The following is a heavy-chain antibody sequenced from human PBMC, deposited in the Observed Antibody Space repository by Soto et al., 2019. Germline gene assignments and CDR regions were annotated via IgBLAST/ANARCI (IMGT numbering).Heavy chain of an antibody. D-gene: IGHD2-21*01. CDR2: ISAYNGNT. J-gene: IGHJ6*02. V-gene: IGHV1-18*01. Sequence: GASVKVSCKASGYTFTSYGISWVRQAPGQGLEWMGWISAYNGNTNYAQKLQGRVTMTTDTSTRTAYMELRSLRSDDTAVYYCARVSDSGTGYYYYGMDVWGQGTTVAVSS. CDR1: GYTFTSYG. CDR3: ARVSDSGTGYYYYGMDV.